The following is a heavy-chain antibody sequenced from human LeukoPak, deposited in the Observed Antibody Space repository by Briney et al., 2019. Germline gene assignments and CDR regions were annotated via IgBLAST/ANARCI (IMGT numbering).Heavy chain of an antibody. CDR1: GFTFSSYA. CDR2: ISGSGGST. J-gene: IGHJ4*02. V-gene: IGHV3-23*01. CDR3: AKIQGLRFLEWLHYFDY. Sequence: GGSLRLSCAASGFTFSSYAMSWVRQAPGKGLEWVSAISGSGGSTYYADSVKGRFTISRGNSKNTLYLQMNSLRAEDTAVYYCAKIQGLRFLEWLHYFDYWGQGTLVTVSS. D-gene: IGHD3-3*01.